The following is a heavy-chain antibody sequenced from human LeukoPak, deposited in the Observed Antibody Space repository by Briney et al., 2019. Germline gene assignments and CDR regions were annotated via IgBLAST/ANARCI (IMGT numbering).Heavy chain of an antibody. V-gene: IGHV3-30*18. CDR3: AKVSELLPDPYYYYGMDV. Sequence: GGSLRLSCAASGFTFSSYGMHWVRQAPGKGLEWVAVISYEGSNKYYADSVKGRFNISRDNSKNTLYLQMNSLRAEDTAVYYCAKVSELLPDPYYYYGMDVWGQGTTVTVSS. CDR2: ISYEGSNK. CDR1: GFTFSSYG. D-gene: IGHD1-26*01. J-gene: IGHJ6*02.